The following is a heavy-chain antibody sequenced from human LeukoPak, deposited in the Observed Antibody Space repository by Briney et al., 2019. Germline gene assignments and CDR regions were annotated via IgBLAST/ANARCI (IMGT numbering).Heavy chain of an antibody. V-gene: IGHV4-4*07. CDR1: GGSISSYY. Sequence: SETLSLTCTVSGGSISSYYWSWIRQPAGKGLEWIGRIYTSGSTNYNPSLKSRVTMSVDTSKNQFSLKLSSVTAADTAVYYCARGRYYYDTSGYFDYWGQGTLVTVSS. J-gene: IGHJ4*02. CDR2: IYTSGST. CDR3: ARGRYYYDTSGYFDY. D-gene: IGHD3-22*01.